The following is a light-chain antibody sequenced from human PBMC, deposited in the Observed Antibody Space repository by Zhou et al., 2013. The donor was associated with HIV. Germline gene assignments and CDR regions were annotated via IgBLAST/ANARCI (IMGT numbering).Light chain of an antibody. CDR2: DVS. J-gene: IGLJ1*01. CDR1: SSDVGGYNY. V-gene: IGLV2-14*03. Sequence: QSALTQPPSASGSPGQSVTISCTGTSSDVGGYNYVSWYQQHPGKAPKFMIYDVSNRPSGVSNRFSGSKSGNTASLTISGLQAEDEADYYCSSYTSSSTLVFGTGTKVTVL. CDR3: SSYTSSSTLV.